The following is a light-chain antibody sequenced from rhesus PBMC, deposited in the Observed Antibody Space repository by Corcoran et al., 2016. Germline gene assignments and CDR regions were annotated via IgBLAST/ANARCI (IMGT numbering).Light chain of an antibody. V-gene: IGKV1S17*01. CDR2: DTS. Sequence: DIQMTQSPSFLSASVGDRVTITCRTCQGISDDLAWYQQKAGEAPKVLIYDTSSLKRGMPPRFSGSRSGTDFTLAISSLQSEDSATYYCQHYHSSPRAFGQGTKVEIK. J-gene: IGKJ1*01. CDR1: QGISDD. CDR3: QHYHSSPRA.